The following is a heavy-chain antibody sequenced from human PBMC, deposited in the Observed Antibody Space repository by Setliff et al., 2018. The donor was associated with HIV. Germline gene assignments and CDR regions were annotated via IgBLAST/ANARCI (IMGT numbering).Heavy chain of an antibody. CDR2: NGIINGAK. J-gene: IGHJ4*02. V-gene: IGHV3-48*01. Sequence: GGSLRLSCAASGFTFTAHGMHWVRQAPDKGLEWISYNGIINGAKHYADSMEGRFTISRDDAKNSLYLQMDSLRAEDTAVYYCVRDRDWAFDYWGQGILVTVAS. CDR1: GFTFTAHG. CDR3: VRDRDWAFDY. D-gene: IGHD3-9*01.